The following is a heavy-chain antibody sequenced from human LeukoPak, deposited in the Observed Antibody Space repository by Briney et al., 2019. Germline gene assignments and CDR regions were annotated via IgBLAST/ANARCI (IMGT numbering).Heavy chain of an antibody. CDR2: IYPGDSDT. V-gene: IGHV5-51*01. Sequence: GESLKISCKGSGYSFTSYWIGWVRQMPGKGLEWMGIIYPGDSDTRYSPSFQGQVTISADKSISTAYLQWSSLKASDTAMYYCARRADTYYDFWKWFDPWGQGTLVTVSS. CDR3: ARRADTYYDFWKWFDP. CDR1: GYSFTSYW. J-gene: IGHJ5*02. D-gene: IGHD3-3*01.